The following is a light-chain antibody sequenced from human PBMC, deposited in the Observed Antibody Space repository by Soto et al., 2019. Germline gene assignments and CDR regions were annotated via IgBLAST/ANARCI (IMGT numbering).Light chain of an antibody. V-gene: IGKV1-33*01. Sequence: DVQVTQSPSSLSAYVGDRVTITCQASQDLSNYLNWYQQKVGKAPKLLIYDASNLETGVPSRFGGSGSGTDFTFTITSLQPEDTATYYCQQYDDLPYTFGQGTQLQIK. J-gene: IGKJ2*01. CDR2: DAS. CDR3: QQYDDLPYT. CDR1: QDLSNY.